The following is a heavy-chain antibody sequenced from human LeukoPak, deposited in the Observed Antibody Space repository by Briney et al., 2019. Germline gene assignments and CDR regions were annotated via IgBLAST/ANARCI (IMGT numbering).Heavy chain of an antibody. V-gene: IGHV3-74*01. J-gene: IGHJ4*02. CDR2: NNTDGTVT. Sequence: GGPLRLSCAASGFTFSKYWVLWVRQAPGKGLESVSRNNTDGTVTTYAVCVKGRFAVSRDNADNTMFLQMNSVRDEDTAVYYCATKQWLAPPPDSWGQGTPVTVSS. CDR1: GFTFSKYW. CDR3: ATKQWLAPPPDS. D-gene: IGHD6-19*01.